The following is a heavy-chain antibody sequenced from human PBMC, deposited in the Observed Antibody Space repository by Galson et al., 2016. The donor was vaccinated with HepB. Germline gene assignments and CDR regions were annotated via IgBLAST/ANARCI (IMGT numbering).Heavy chain of an antibody. Sequence: SLRLSCAASGFTFDDYIMHWVRQRPGKGLEWVSLIAWDGGGTFYADSVKGRFTISRDNSKNSRFLQMNSLRSEDTALYYCAKGIGYYYYDLDVWGQGTTVTVSS. D-gene: IGHD3-10*01. V-gene: IGHV3-43*01. CDR2: IAWDGGGT. CDR3: AKGIGYYYYDLDV. CDR1: GFTFDDYI. J-gene: IGHJ6*02.